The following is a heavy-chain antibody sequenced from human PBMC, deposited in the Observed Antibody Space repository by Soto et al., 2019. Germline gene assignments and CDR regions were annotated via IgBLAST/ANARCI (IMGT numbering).Heavy chain of an antibody. Sequence: HITLKESGPTLVKPPQTLTLTCIFSGFAFSADGVGVGWIRQPPGKTLEWLALIYWDDDTRYRPSLKSRPTITKDSSKNQVVLTMTNMEPLDTATYYCAHAFGGTSWPNDAFDVWGKVTVVTVSS. CDR3: AHAFGGTSWPNDAFDV. CDR2: IYWDDDT. V-gene: IGHV2-5*02. J-gene: IGHJ3*01. CDR1: GFAFSADGVG. D-gene: IGHD2-2*01.